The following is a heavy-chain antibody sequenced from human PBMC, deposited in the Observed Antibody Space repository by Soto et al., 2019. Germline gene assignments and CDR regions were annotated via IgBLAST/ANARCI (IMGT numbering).Heavy chain of an antibody. J-gene: IGHJ6*02. CDR3: ARDRMGVAAAGYYYYGMDV. CDR2: IYYSGST. D-gene: IGHD6-13*01. CDR1: GGSISSGGYY. Sequence: QVQLQESGPGLVKPSQTLSLTCTVSGGSISSGGYYWSWIRQHPGKGLEWIGYIYYSGSTYYNPSLKSGVTISVDTSKNQFSLKLSSVTAADTAVYYCARDRMGVAAAGYYYYGMDVWGQGTTVTVSS. V-gene: IGHV4-31*03.